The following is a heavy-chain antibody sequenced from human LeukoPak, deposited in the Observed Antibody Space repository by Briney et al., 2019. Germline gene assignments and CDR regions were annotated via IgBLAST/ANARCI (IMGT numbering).Heavy chain of an antibody. Sequence: SSETLSLTCTVSGGSISSYYWSWIRQPAGKGLEWIGRIYTSGSTNYNPSLKSRVTMSVDTSKNQFSLKLSSVTAADTAVYYCARTGSGSYYYYYYGMDVWGQGTTVTVSS. D-gene: IGHD3-10*01. CDR1: GGSISSYY. CDR2: IYTSGST. J-gene: IGHJ6*02. V-gene: IGHV4-4*07. CDR3: ARTGSGSYYYYYYGMDV.